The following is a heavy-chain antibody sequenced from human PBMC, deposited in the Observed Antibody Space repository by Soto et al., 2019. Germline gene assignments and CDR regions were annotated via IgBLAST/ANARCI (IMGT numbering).Heavy chain of an antibody. V-gene: IGHV4-59*01. D-gene: IGHD6-6*01. Sequence: SETLSLTCTVSGGSISSYYWSWIRQPPGKGLEWIGYIYYSGSTNYNPSLKSRVTISVDTSKNQFSLKLSSVTAADTAVYYCARVVGIAARPDPVYYFDYWGQGTLVTVSS. J-gene: IGHJ4*02. CDR1: GGSISSYY. CDR2: IYYSGST. CDR3: ARVVGIAARPDPVYYFDY.